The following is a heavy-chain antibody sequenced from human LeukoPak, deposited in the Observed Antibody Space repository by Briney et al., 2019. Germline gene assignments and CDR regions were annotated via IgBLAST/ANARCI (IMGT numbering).Heavy chain of an antibody. Sequence: SETLSLTCTVSGGSLSSYYWSWIRQPPGKGLEWIGYIYYSGSTNYNPSLRSRVTISVDTSKNQFSLKLSSVTAADTAVYYCARVRRYCSSTSCYKEREYYFDYWGQGTLVTVSS. CDR2: IYYSGST. CDR3: ARVRRYCSSTSCYKEREYYFDY. CDR1: GGSLSSYY. D-gene: IGHD2-2*02. J-gene: IGHJ4*02. V-gene: IGHV4-59*01.